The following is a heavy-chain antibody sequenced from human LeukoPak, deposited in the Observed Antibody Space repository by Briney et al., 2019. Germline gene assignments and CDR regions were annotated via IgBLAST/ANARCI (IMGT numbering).Heavy chain of an antibody. CDR3: ARGVAASSGWYLDAFDI. V-gene: IGHV4-61*02. D-gene: IGHD6-19*01. J-gene: IGHJ3*02. Sequence: SETLSLTCTASGGPISSGSYYWSWIRQPAGKGLEWIGRIYTSGSTNYNPSLKSRVTISVDTSKNQFSLKLSSVTAADTAVYYRARGVAASSGWYLDAFDIWGQGTMVTVSS. CDR1: GGPISSGSYY. CDR2: IYTSGST.